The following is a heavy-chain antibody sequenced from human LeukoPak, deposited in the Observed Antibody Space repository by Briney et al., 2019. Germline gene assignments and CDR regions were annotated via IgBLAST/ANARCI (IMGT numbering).Heavy chain of an antibody. Sequence: GGSLRLSCAASGFIFHNYAMHWVRQAPGKGLEWVSLISGDGGTTSFADSVKGRFTISRDNAKNSLYLQMNSLRDEDTAVYYCARDKHDSSGYYTPTFFDHWGQGTLVTVSS. J-gene: IGHJ4*02. CDR2: ISGDGGTT. D-gene: IGHD3-22*01. CDR1: GFIFHNYA. V-gene: IGHV3-43*02. CDR3: ARDKHDSSGYYTPTFFDH.